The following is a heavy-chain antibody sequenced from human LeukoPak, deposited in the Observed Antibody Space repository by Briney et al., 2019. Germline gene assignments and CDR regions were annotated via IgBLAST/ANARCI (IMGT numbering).Heavy chain of an antibody. CDR2: ISTSGST. Sequence: SETLSLTCTVSGGSISSGGDFWSWIRQPAGKGLEWIGRISTSGSTNYNPSLKSRVTISVDTSKNQFSLKLSSVTAADTAVYYCARAYQSGSYVDYFDYWGQGTLVTVSS. CDR3: ARAYQSGSYVDYFDY. V-gene: IGHV4-61*02. J-gene: IGHJ4*02. D-gene: IGHD1-26*01. CDR1: GGSISSGGDF.